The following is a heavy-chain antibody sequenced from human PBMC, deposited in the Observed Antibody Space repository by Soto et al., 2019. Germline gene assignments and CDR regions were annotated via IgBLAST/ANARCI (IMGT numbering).Heavy chain of an antibody. CDR3: ATDRGITGTTRGYYFDY. V-gene: IGHV3-23*01. CDR2: ISGSGGST. CDR1: GFTFSSYA. D-gene: IGHD1-7*01. J-gene: IGHJ4*02. Sequence: EVQLLESGGGLVQPGGSLRLSCAASGFTFSSYAMSWVRQAPGKGLQWVSAISGSGGSTYYADSVKGRFTISRDNSKNPLYLQMNSLRAEDTAVYYCATDRGITGTTRGYYFDYWGQGTLVTVSS.